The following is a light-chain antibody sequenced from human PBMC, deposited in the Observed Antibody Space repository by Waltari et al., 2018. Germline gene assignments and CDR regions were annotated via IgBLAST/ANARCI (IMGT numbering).Light chain of an antibody. V-gene: IGKV1-39*01. CDR2: TIS. CDR1: QSISNY. J-gene: IGKJ3*01. CDR3: QQSYSTPRT. Sequence: DIQMTQSPSSLSASVGDRVTITCRASQSISNYLNWYQQKPGKAPKLLIYTISNLQSGVPSRFSGSGSGTDFTLTITSLQPEDFATYYCQQSYSTPRTFGPGTTVDIK.